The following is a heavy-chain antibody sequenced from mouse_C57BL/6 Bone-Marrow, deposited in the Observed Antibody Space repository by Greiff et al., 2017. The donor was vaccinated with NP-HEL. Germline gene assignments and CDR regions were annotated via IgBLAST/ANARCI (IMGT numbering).Heavy chain of an antibody. CDR3: AKQRYCGSSPHWYFDV. J-gene: IGHJ1*03. CDR2: IGGGGST. V-gene: IGHV2-9*01. CDR1: GFSLTSYG. D-gene: IGHD1-1*01. Sequence: QVQLQQSGPGLVAPSQSLSITCTVSGFSLTSYGVDWVRQPPGKGLEWLGVIGGGGSTNYNSALMSRLSISKDNSKSQVFLKMNSLQTDDTAMYYGAKQRYCGSSPHWYFDVWGTGTTVTVSS.